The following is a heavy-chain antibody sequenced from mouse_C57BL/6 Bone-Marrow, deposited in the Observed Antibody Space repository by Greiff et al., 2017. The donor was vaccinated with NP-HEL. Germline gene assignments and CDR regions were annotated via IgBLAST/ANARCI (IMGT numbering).Heavy chain of an antibody. J-gene: IGHJ1*03. D-gene: IGHD3-3*01. CDR3: ARNPFRDYWYFDV. CDR1: GFSLTSYG. V-gene: IGHV2-2*01. Sequence: VKLMESGPGLVQPSQRLSITCTVSGFSLTSYGVHWVRQSPGKGLEWLGVIWSGGSTDYNAAFISRLSISKDNSKSQVFFKMNSLQADDTAIYYCARNPFRDYWYFDVWGTGTTVTVSS. CDR2: IWSGGST.